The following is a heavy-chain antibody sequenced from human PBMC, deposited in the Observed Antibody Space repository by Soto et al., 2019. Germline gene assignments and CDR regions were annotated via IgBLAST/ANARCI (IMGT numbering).Heavy chain of an antibody. CDR3: ESPEVVVAAIGLFAY. Sequence: EVQLLESGRGLVQPGGSLRLSCAASGFSFSSYAMSWVRQAPGKGLEWVSAISGSGGNTYYADSVKGRFTISRDNSKYTRYLQMTSLRAEDRAVYYGESPEVVVAAIGLFAYWCQGTLVTVSS. V-gene: IGHV3-23*01. D-gene: IGHD2-15*01. CDR2: ISGSGGNT. J-gene: IGHJ4*02. CDR1: GFSFSSYA.